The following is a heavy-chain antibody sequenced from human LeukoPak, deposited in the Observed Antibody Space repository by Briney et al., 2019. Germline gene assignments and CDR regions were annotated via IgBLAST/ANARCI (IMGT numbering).Heavy chain of an antibody. J-gene: IGHJ6*02. V-gene: IGHV3-48*01. CDR1: GFTFRSYS. Sequence: GGSLRLSCAASGFTFRSYSMNWVRQAPGKGLEWVSYISSSSSTIYYADSVKGRFTISRDNAKNSLYLQMNSLRAEDTAVYYCASCYGDYPHYYYYYGMDVWGQGTTVTVSS. CDR3: ASCYGDYPHYYYYYGMDV. D-gene: IGHD4-17*01. CDR2: ISSSSSTI.